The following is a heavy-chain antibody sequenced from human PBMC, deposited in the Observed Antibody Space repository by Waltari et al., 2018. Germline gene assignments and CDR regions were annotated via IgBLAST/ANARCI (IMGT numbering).Heavy chain of an antibody. CDR3: ARDSSSGSYLKY. CDR2: ISSSSSYI. Sequence: EVQLVESGGGLVKSGGSLRLSCAASGFHFSSTSMNWVSQAPGKGLEWVSSISSSSSYIYYADSVKGRFTISRDNAKNSLYLQMNSLRAEDTAVYYCARDSSSGSYLKYWGQGTLVTVSS. V-gene: IGHV3-21*01. J-gene: IGHJ4*02. CDR1: GFHFSSTS. D-gene: IGHD1-26*01.